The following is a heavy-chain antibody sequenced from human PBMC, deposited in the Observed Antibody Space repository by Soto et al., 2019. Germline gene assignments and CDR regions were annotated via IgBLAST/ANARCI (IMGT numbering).Heavy chain of an antibody. Sequence: PGGSLRLSCAASGFTFSSYAMSWVRQAPGKGLEWVSAISGSGGSTYYADSVKGRFTISRDNSKNTLYLQMNSLRAEDTAVYYCAKNGGITIFGVVIDTDTSLDYWGQGTLVTVSS. J-gene: IGHJ4*02. CDR1: GFTFSSYA. CDR2: ISGSGGST. V-gene: IGHV3-23*01. D-gene: IGHD3-3*01. CDR3: AKNGGITIFGVVIDTDTSLDY.